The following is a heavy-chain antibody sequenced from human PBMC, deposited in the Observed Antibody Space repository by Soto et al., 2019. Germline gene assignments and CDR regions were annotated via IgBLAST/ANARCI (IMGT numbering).Heavy chain of an antibody. D-gene: IGHD6-13*01. V-gene: IGHV3-11*01. J-gene: IGHJ6*03. CDR2: ISSSGSTI. CDR3: ARDGKAALYYYYYMDV. CDR1: GFTFSDYY. Sequence: QVQLVESGGGLVKPGGSLRLSCAASGFTFSDYYMSWIRQAPGKGLEWVSYISSSGSTIYYADSVKGRFTISRDNDKNSLDVQMNSLGAEDTAVYYCARDGKAALYYYYYMDVWCKGTTVTGSS.